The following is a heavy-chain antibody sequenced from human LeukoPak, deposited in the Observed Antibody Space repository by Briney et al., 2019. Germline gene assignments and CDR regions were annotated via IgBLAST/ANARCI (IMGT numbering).Heavy chain of an antibody. V-gene: IGHV1-69*13. CDR2: IIPIFGTA. CDR3: VFSVRPPRTWFTY. J-gene: IGHJ4*02. CDR1: GGTFSSYA. D-gene: IGHD3-10*01. Sequence: SVKVSCKASGGTFSSYAISWVRQAPGQGLEWMGGIIPIFGTANYAQKFQGRVTITADESTSTAYMELSSLRSEDTAVYYCVFSVRPPRTWFTYWGQGTLSPSPQ.